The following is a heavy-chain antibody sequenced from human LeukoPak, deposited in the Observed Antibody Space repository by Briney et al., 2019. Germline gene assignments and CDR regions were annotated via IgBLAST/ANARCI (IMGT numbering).Heavy chain of an antibody. CDR2: INHSGST. CDR1: GGSFSGYY. D-gene: IGHD3-10*01. J-gene: IGHJ3*02. CDR3: ASISSGSYYNTFDI. Sequence: SETLSLTCAVYGGSFSGYYWSWIRQPPGKGLEWIEEINHSGSTNYNPSLKNRVTISVDTSKNQFSLKLSSVTAADTAVYYCASISSGSYYNTFDIWGQGTMVTVSS. V-gene: IGHV4-34*01.